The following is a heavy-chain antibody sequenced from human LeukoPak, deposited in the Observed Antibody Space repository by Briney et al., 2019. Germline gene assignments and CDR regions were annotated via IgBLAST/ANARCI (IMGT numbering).Heavy chain of an antibody. Sequence: SQTLSLTCTVSGGSISSGDYYWNWIRQHPEKSLEWIGYIFYSGSAYYNPSLKSRVTISVDTSRNQFSLKLSSVTAADTAVYYCARGSTLIRGFDYWGQGTLVTVSS. CDR2: IFYSGSA. CDR1: GGSISSGDYY. D-gene: IGHD3-10*01. CDR3: ARGSTLIRGFDY. J-gene: IGHJ4*02. V-gene: IGHV4-31*03.